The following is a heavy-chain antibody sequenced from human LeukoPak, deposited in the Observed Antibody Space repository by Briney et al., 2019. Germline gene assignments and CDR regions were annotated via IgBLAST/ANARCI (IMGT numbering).Heavy chain of an antibody. Sequence: GGSLRLSCAASGFTFSSYSMNWVRQAPGKGLEWVSSISSSSSYIYYADSVKGRFTISRDNAKNSLYLQMSSLRAEDTAVYYCARVRGADRRDAFDIWGQGTMVTVSS. CDR1: GFTFSSYS. J-gene: IGHJ3*02. V-gene: IGHV3-21*01. CDR2: ISSSSSYI. D-gene: IGHD1-14*01. CDR3: ARVRGADRRDAFDI.